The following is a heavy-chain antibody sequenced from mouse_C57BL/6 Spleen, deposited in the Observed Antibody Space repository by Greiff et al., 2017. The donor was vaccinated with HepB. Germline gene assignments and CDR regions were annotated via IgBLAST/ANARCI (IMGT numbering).Heavy chain of an antibody. J-gene: IGHJ4*01. CDR2: IDPSDSET. D-gene: IGHD2-4*01. Sequence: VQLKQPGAELVRPGSSVKLSCKASGYTFTSYWMHWVKQRPIQGLEWIGNIDPSDSETHYNQKFKDKATLTVDKSSSTAYMQLSSLTSEDSAVYYCARQDDYDGYYAMDYWGQGTSVTVSS. CDR3: ARQDDYDGYYAMDY. V-gene: IGHV1-52*01. CDR1: GYTFTSYW.